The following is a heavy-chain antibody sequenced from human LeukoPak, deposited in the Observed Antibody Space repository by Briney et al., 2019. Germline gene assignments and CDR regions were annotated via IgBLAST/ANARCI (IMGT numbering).Heavy chain of an antibody. CDR2: INHSGST. CDR3: ARDNGINYWYFDL. J-gene: IGHJ2*01. Sequence: SETLSLTCAVYGGSFSGYYWSWIRQPPGKGLEWIGEINHSGSTNYNPSLKSRVTISVDTSKNQFSLKLSSVTAADTAVYYCARDNGINYWYFDLWGRGTLVTVSS. V-gene: IGHV4-34*01. D-gene: IGHD1-20*01. CDR1: GGSFSGYY.